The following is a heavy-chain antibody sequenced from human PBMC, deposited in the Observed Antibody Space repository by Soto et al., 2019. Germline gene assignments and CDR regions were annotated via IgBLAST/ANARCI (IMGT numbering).Heavy chain of an antibody. CDR2: ISAHNGNK. CDR3: ARAGIVVVPANRKDNWFDP. CDR1: VYTFTSYV. V-gene: IGHV1-18*01. J-gene: IGHJ5*02. Sequence: AAVKVTCKASVYTFTSYVISWVRQAPGQGLEWMGWISAHNGNKNYAQKLQGRVTMTTDTSTSTAYMELRSLRSDDTAVYYCARAGIVVVPANRKDNWFDPWGQGTLVTVSS. D-gene: IGHD2-2*01.